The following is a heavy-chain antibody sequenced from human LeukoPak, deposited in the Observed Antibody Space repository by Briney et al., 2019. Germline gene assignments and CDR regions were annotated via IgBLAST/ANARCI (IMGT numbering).Heavy chain of an antibody. Sequence: ASVKVSCNASGYTFTSFGISWVRQAPGQGLEWMGWISGYNDNTNYAKKFQGRVTMTTDTSTSTAYMELRSLRSDDTAVYYCARDGTTTEDYWGQGILVTVSS. CDR1: GYTFTSFG. J-gene: IGHJ4*02. V-gene: IGHV1-18*01. D-gene: IGHD1/OR15-1a*01. CDR2: ISGYNDNT. CDR3: ARDGTTTEDY.